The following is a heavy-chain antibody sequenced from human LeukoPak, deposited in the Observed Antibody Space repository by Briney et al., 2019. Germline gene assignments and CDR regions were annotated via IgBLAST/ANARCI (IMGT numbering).Heavy chain of an antibody. CDR1: GFTFTFYW. D-gene: IGHD3-3*01. V-gene: IGHV3-7*03. CDR2: INQDGSET. CDR3: TRDLGMTTFGVAWPIDY. J-gene: IGHJ4*02. Sequence: GGSLRLSCAASGFTFTFYWMSWVRQAPGKGLEWVANINQDGSETYYVESVKGRSTISRDNAKSSLYLQMDSLRAEDTAVYYCTRDLGMTTFGVAWPIDYWGQGTQVTVSS.